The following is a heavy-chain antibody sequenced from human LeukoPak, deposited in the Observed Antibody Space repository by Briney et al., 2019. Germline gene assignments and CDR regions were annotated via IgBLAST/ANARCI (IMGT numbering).Heavy chain of an antibody. Sequence: GGSLRLSCAASEFVFSDYYMSWIRQASGKGLEWVSYISSSGSTIYYADSVKGRFTISRDNAKNSLYLQMNSLRAEDTAVYYCARDHGAGSSSDYWGQGTLVTVSS. CDR3: ARDHGAGSSSDY. D-gene: IGHD6-13*01. CDR1: EFVFSDYY. CDR2: ISSSGSTI. J-gene: IGHJ4*02. V-gene: IGHV3-11*01.